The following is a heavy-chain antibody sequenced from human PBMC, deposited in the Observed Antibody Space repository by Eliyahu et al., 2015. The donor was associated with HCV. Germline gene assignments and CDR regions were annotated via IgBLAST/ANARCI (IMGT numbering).Heavy chain of an antibody. J-gene: IGHJ4*02. D-gene: IGHD3-10*01. V-gene: IGHV3-15*01. CDR1: GFTFSXAW. Sequence: EVQLVESGGGLVEPGGSLRLSCVASGFTFSXAWMSWVRQAPGKGLEWIGHIKFTRDGGRTDYAAPLQGKFTISRDDSRDTVYLQMNSLKTEDTAIYYCTTDVPSGGGSLFGFWGQGALVTVSS. CDR2: IKFTRDGGRT. CDR3: TTDVPSGGGSLFGF.